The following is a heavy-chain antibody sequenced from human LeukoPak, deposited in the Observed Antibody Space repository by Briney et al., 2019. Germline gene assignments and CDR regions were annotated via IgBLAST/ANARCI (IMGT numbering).Heavy chain of an antibody. J-gene: IGHJ3*02. CDR1: GFTFYDYG. CDR3: ARPQVLRFLEWPFFDI. CDR2: INWNGGST. Sequence: PGGSLRLSCAASGFTFYDYGMSWVRQAPGKGLEWVSGINWNGGSTGYADSVKGRFTISRDNDKNSLYLQMNSLRAEDTALYYCARPQVLRFLEWPFFDIWGQGTMVTVSS. D-gene: IGHD3-3*01. V-gene: IGHV3-20*04.